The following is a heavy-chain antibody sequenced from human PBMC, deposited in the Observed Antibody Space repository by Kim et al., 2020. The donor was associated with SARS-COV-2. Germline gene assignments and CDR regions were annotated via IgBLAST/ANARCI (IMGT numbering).Heavy chain of an antibody. J-gene: IGHJ4*02. CDR2: YI. V-gene: IGHV3-21*01. Sequence: YIYYADSVKGRFTSSRDNARNALYLQMNSRRAEDTAVYYCASKMMGALIGWGQGTLVTVSS. CDR3: ASKMMGALIG. D-gene: IGHD1-26*01.